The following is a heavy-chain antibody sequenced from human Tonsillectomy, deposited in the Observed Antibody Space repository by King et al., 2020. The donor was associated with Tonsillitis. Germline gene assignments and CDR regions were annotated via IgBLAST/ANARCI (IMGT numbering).Heavy chain of an antibody. V-gene: IGHV3-23*04. CDR2: ISGSGGSA. D-gene: IGHD1-26*01. Sequence: VQLVESGGGLVQPGGSLRLSCAASGFTFSSHAMSWVRQAPGKGLEWVSAISGSGGSAYYADSVKGRFTISRDNSKKTLYLQMNSLRAEDTAVYYCTKEDGWELLACFDNCGQGALVTLSS. CDR1: GFTFSSHA. CDR3: TKEDGWELLACFDN. J-gene: IGHJ4*02.